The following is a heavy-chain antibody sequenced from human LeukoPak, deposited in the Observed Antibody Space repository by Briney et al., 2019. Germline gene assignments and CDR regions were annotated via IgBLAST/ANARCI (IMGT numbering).Heavy chain of an antibody. J-gene: IGHJ4*02. CDR1: GGTFSSSA. Sequence: SVKVSCKASGGTFSSSAISWVRQAPGQGLEWMGGIISIFGSANYAQNFQGRVTITADESTITAYMELRSLRSEGTAVYYCARAQGPSFDYWGQGTLVTVSP. V-gene: IGHV1-69*01. CDR2: IISIFGSA. CDR3: ARAQGPSFDY.